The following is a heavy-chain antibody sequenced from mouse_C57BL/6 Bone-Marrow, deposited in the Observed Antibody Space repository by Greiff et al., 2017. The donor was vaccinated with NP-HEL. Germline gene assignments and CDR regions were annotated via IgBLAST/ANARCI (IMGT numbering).Heavy chain of an antibody. J-gene: IGHJ2*01. Sequence: QVQLQQPGAELVKPGASVKLSCKASGYTFTSYWMQWVKQRPGQGLEWIGEIDPSDSYTNYNQKFKGKATLTVDTSSSTAYMQLSSLTSEDSAVYYCARGDYDSWGQGTTLTVSS. D-gene: IGHD2-4*01. CDR3: ARGDYDS. CDR2: IDPSDSYT. V-gene: IGHV1-50*01. CDR1: GYTFTSYW.